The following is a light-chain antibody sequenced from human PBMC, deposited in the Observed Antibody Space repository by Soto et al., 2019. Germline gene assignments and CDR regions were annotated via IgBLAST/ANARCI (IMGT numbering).Light chain of an antibody. V-gene: IGKV1-5*03. CDR3: QNYNSYPLT. Sequence: DIQMTQSPSTLSASVGDRVTITCRASQSISSWLAWYQQKPGKAPNLLIYKASSLESGVPSRFSGSGSGTEFTLTNSSLHPDDFATYYCQNYNSYPLTFGEGTKLEIK. CDR1: QSISSW. J-gene: IGKJ4*01. CDR2: KAS.